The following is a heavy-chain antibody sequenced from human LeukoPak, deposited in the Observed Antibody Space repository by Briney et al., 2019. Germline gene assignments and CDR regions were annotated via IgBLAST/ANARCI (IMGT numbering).Heavy chain of an antibody. CDR3: ARASSGYYPDAFDI. D-gene: IGHD3-22*01. CDR1: GFPFSTFW. CDR2: INQDGSEK. V-gene: IGHV3-7*01. J-gene: IGHJ3*02. Sequence: GGSLRLSCAVSGFPFSTFWMSWVRQAPGKGLEWVANINQDGSEKYYVDSVRGRFAISRDNAKNSLYLQMNSLRPEDTAMYYCARASSGYYPDAFDIWGQGTMVTVSS.